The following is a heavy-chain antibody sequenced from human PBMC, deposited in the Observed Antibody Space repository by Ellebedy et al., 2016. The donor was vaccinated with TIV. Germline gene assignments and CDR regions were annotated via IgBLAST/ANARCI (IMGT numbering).Heavy chain of an antibody. CDR1: GGSISSSSYY. CDR2: IFYSGST. Sequence: SETLSLTCTVSGGSISSSSYYWGWIRQPPGKGPVWIGNIFYSGSTFYNRSLKSRVTMTVDTSKNQFSLKLSSVTAADTAVYYCARSSWVNWFDPWGQGTLVTVSS. CDR3: ARSSWVNWFDP. J-gene: IGHJ5*02. D-gene: IGHD2-15*01. V-gene: IGHV4-39*07.